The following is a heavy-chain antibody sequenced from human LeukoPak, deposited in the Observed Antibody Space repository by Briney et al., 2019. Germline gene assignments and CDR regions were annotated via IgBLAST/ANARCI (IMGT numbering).Heavy chain of an antibody. CDR3: ATDLLDE. CDR1: GFTFSNYW. V-gene: IGHV3-15*01. Sequence: GGSLRLSCAASGFTFSNYWMSWVRQAPGKGLEWVGRIKRTSDGRTTDYAAPVKGRFTISRDDSKNMVYLRMNGLTTEDTAVYYCATDLLDEWGEGTLVTVSS. J-gene: IGHJ4*02. D-gene: IGHD3/OR15-3a*01. CDR2: IKRTSDGRTT.